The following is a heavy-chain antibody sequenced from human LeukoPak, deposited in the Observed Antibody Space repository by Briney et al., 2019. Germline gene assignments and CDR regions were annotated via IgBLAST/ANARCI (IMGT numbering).Heavy chain of an antibody. Sequence: PSETLSLTCTVSGASISSHYWSWLRQPPGKGLEWIGYIYYRGRTNYNPSLKSRVTISVDTSKNQFSLKLSSVTAADTAVYYCARGGWSMPYWGQGTLVTVSS. J-gene: IGHJ4*02. CDR2: IYYRGRT. CDR3: ARGGWSMPY. V-gene: IGHV4-59*11. CDR1: GASISSHY. D-gene: IGHD2-8*01.